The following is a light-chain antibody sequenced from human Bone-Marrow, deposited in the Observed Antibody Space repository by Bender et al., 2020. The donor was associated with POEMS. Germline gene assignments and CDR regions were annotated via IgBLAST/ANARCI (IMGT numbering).Light chain of an antibody. CDR1: TGTVTNDNY. Sequence: QAVVTQEPSLTVAPGGTVILTCGSSTGTVTNDNYPNWFQQKPGLAPRPLMHSTNNKHSWAPARFSGSLLGGKAALTVSSVQPEDEATYFCLLFVGDFHPSQPWVFGGGTKLTVL. V-gene: IGLV7-43*01. CDR3: LLFVGDFHPSQPWV. CDR2: STN. J-gene: IGLJ3*02.